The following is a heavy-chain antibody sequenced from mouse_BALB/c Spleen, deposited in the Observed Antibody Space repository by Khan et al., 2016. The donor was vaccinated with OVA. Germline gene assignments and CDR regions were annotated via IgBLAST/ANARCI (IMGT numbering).Heavy chain of an antibody. J-gene: IGHJ4*01. CDR3: ARRRGSMDY. Sequence: QVQLKQSGAEVVKSGASVKLSCKASGYTFTSYDLNWVRQRPEQGLEWIGWIFPGDGTTKYNEQFKGKATLTTDKSSSTAYIQLSRLTSEDSAVYFCARRRGSMDYWRQGTSVTVAS. V-gene: IGHV1S56*01. CDR2: IFPGDGTT. CDR1: GYTFTSYD.